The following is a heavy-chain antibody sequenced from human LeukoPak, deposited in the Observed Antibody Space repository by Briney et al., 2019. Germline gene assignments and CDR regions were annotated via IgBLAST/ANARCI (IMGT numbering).Heavy chain of an antibody. V-gene: IGHV4-59*01. CDR3: ARGGEAYSSSWYVRTANWFDP. D-gene: IGHD6-13*01. J-gene: IGHJ5*02. CDR1: GGSIGSYH. Sequence: PSETLSLTCSVSGGSIGSYHWSWIRQPPGKGLEWIGHVHYTWNAKYNPSLKSRVTISLDTSKNQFSLKLSSVTAADTAVYYCARGGEAYSSSWYVRTANWFDPWGQGTLVTVSS. CDR2: VHYTWNA.